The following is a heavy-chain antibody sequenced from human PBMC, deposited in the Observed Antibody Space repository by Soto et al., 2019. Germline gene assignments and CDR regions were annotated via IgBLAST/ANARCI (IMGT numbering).Heavy chain of an antibody. J-gene: IGHJ5*02. CDR2: INPNSGGT. Sequence: PSVKVSCKASGDTFTGYYMHLVRQAPGQGLEWMGWINPNSGGTNYAQKFQGWVTMTRDTSISTAYMELSRLRSDDTAVYYCARYAVVAAGAGNWFDPCGQRTLVPVSS. D-gene: IGHD2-15*01. V-gene: IGHV1-2*04. CDR3: ARYAVVAAGAGNWFDP. CDR1: GDTFTGYY.